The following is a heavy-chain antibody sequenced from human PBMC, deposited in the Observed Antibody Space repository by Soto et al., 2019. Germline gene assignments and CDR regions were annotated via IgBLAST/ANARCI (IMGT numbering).Heavy chain of an antibody. V-gene: IGHV2-5*01. D-gene: IGHD6-19*01. CDR1: GFSLSTSGVG. Sequence: ESGPTLVNPTQTLTLTCTFSGFSLSTSGVGVGWIRQLPGKALEWLALMYWNDDKRYSPSLKSRLTITKDTSKNQVVLTMTNMDPVDTATYYCAQASGWFDYWGQGTLVTVSS. J-gene: IGHJ4*02. CDR2: MYWNDDK. CDR3: AQASGWFDY.